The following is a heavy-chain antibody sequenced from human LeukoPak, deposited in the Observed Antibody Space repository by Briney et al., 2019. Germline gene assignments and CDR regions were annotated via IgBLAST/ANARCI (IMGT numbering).Heavy chain of an antibody. D-gene: IGHD6-19*01. CDR1: GGSISGYY. J-gene: IGHJ4*02. V-gene: IGHV4-59*01. Sequence: SETLSLTCTVSGGSISGYYWSWIRQPPGKGLEWVGYISYSGSTNYKPSLKSRVTISVDTSKNQFSLKLSSVAAADTAIYYCARDGRAGSLFAYWGQGTLVTVSS. CDR2: ISYSGST. CDR3: ARDGRAGSLFAY.